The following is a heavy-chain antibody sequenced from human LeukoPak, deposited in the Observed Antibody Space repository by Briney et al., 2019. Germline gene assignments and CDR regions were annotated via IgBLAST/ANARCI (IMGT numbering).Heavy chain of an antibody. D-gene: IGHD3-9*01. CDR2: IKQDGSEK. V-gene: IGHV3-7*01. CDR3: ARDLDYRILTGHYDAFDI. CDR1: GFTISNYW. Sequence: GGSLRLSCAASGFTISNYWMIWVRQAPGRGLEWVANIKQDGSEKYYVDPVKGRFTISRDNANNSLYLQMNSLRAEDTAVYYCARDLDYRILTGHYDAFDIWGQGTMVSVSS. J-gene: IGHJ3*02.